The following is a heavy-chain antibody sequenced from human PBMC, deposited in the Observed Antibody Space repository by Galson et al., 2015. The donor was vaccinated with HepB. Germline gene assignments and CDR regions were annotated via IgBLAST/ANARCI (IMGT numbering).Heavy chain of an antibody. CDR3: AKGPSDYVWGSSRNWFDP. CDR1: GFTFSSYA. D-gene: IGHD3-16*02. Sequence: SLRLSCAASGFTFSSYAMSWVRQAPGKGLEWVSAISGSGTRRDYADSVRGRFAISRDKSTNTPSLQMNSLRVEDTVVYYCAKGPSDYVWGSSRNWFDPWGQGTLVTVSS. V-gene: IGHV3-23*01. CDR2: ISGSGTRR. J-gene: IGHJ5*02.